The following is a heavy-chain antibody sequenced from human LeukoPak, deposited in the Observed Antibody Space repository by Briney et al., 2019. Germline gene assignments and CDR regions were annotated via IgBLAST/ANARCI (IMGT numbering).Heavy chain of an antibody. CDR1: DYTFTNYY. CDR2: INPNTGGT. J-gene: IGHJ4*02. D-gene: IGHD1-1*01. CDR3: AKGDNTGRRFFDY. V-gene: IGHV1-2*06. Sequence: ASVKVSCRTSDYTFTNYYMHWVRQAPGQGLEWMGRINPNTGGTNYAQKFQSRVTVTTDTAVTTSYMEVNSLESDDTAVYYCAKGDNTGRRFFDYWGQGTVVTVSS.